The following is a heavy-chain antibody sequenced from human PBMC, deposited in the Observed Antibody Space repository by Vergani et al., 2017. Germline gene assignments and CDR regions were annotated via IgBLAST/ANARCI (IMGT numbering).Heavy chain of an antibody. J-gene: IGHJ4*02. CDR2: IKSKTDGGTT. CDR1: GFTFSNAW. Sequence: EVQLVESGGGLVKPGGSLRLSCAASGFTFSNAWMSWVRQAPGKGLEWVGRIKSKTDGGTTDYAAPMKGRFTISRDDSKNTLYLQMNSLKTEDTAVYYCTTVHYDFSHEIDYWGQGTLVTVSS. CDR3: TTVHYDFSHEIDY. D-gene: IGHD3-3*01. V-gene: IGHV3-15*01.